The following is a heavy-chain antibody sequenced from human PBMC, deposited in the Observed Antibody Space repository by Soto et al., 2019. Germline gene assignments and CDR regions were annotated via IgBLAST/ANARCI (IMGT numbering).Heavy chain of an antibody. J-gene: IGHJ4*02. D-gene: IGHD3-10*01. Sequence: QVQLQESGPGLVKPAQTLSLTCTVSGGSISSPNFYWSWIRQHPGKGLEWIGHIYYNGTTYYNPTLKSRVSISVDTSKNQFSLKLSSVTAADTAVYYWAREPRLLIWFGELHDCGRGTLVTVSS. CDR1: GGSISSPNFY. CDR2: IYYNGTT. V-gene: IGHV4-31*03. CDR3: AREPRLLIWFGELHD.